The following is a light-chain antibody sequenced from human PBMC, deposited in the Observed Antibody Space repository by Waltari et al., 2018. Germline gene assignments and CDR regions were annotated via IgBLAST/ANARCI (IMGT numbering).Light chain of an antibody. CDR1: QSVSFW. V-gene: IGKV1-5*03. J-gene: IGKJ1*01. CDR3: QQYIGFPRT. CDR2: KAS. Sequence: DIRMTQYPSILSASVGDRVTFTCRASQSVSFWLAWYQQKPGKAPKVLIYKASKLESGVPSRFRGSGSGTEFTLTISSLQAEDFGTYYCQQYIGFPRTFGQGTKVEV.